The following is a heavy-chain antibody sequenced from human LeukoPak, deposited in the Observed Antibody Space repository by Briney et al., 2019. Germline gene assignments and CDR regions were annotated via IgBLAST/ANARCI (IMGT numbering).Heavy chain of an antibody. CDR2: INPNSGGT. CDR3: ARDSGSSSWEYDY. Sequence: ASVKVSCKASGHTFTGYYIHWVRQAPGQGLERMGWINPNSGGTTYAQKFQGRITMTRDTSINTAYMELTRLTSDDTAVYYCARDSGSSSWEYDYWGQGALVTVSS. J-gene: IGHJ4*02. D-gene: IGHD6-13*01. V-gene: IGHV1-2*02. CDR1: GHTFTGYY.